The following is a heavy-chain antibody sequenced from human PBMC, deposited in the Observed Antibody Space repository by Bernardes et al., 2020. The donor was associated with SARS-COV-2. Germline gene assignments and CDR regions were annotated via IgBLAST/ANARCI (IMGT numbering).Heavy chain of an antibody. CDR2: ISAYNGNT. Sequence: ASVKVSCKASGYTFTSYGISWVRQAPGQGLEWMGWISAYNGNTNYAQKLQGRVTMTTDTSTSTAYMELRSLRSDDTAVYYCARAQYQLRAHDAFDIWGQGTMVTVSS. V-gene: IGHV1-18*01. D-gene: IGHD2-2*01. CDR1: GYTFTSYG. CDR3: ARAQYQLRAHDAFDI. J-gene: IGHJ3*02.